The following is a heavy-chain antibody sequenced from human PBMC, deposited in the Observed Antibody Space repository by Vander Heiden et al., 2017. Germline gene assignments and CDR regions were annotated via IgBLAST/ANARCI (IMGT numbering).Heavy chain of an antibody. CDR2: ISGTGATI. D-gene: IGHD2-2*01. CDR1: GFTFRNDG. CDR3: AKVQYQPHHYNDY. V-gene: IGHV3-23*01. Sequence: EVQLLESGGALVQPGGSLILSCSTSGFTFRNDGMSWVRQAPGKGLGWVSGISGTGATIYYADSVKGRFIISRDDSKSTVYLQMNSLRPEDTAVYYCAKVQYQPHHYNDYWGQGTLVKVSS. J-gene: IGHJ4*02.